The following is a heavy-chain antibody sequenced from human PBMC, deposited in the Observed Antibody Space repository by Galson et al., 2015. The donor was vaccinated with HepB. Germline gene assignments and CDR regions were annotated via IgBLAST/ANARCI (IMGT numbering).Heavy chain of an antibody. D-gene: IGHD3-3*01. J-gene: IGHJ6*02. Sequence: SVKVSCKASGGTFSSYAISWVRQAPGQGLEWMGGIIPIFGTANYAQKFQGRVTITADESASTAYMELSSLRSEDTAVYYYARDRNSDRFLEWPPMDVWGQGTTVTVSS. CDR3: ARDRNSDRFLEWPPMDV. V-gene: IGHV1-69*13. CDR1: GGTFSSYA. CDR2: IIPIFGTA.